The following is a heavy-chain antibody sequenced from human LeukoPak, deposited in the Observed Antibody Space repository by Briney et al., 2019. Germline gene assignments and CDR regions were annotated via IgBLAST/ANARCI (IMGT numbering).Heavy chain of an antibody. Sequence: SETLSLTCTVSGGSISNYYWSWIRQPPGKGLEWIGHIYYSGATKYNPSLKSRITISVDTSKNQFSLMLSSVTAADTAVYYCARFGITVVRGGKYYFDYWGQGTLVTASS. J-gene: IGHJ4*02. CDR3: ARFGITVVRGGKYYFDY. V-gene: IGHV4-59*08. D-gene: IGHD3-10*01. CDR2: IYYSGAT. CDR1: GGSISNYY.